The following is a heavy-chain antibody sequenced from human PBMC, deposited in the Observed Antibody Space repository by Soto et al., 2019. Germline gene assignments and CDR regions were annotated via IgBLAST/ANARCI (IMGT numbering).Heavy chain of an antibody. D-gene: IGHD5-18*01. CDR2: ISYDGSNK. CDR1: GFTFSSCA. V-gene: IGHV3-30-3*01. CDR3: ARSYSYGSAIDY. J-gene: IGHJ4*02. Sequence: GGSLRLSCAASGFTFSSCAMHWVRQAPGKGLEWVAVISYDGSNKYYADSVKGRFTISRDNSKNTLYLQMNSLRAEDTAVYYCARSYSYGSAIDYWGQGTLVTVSS.